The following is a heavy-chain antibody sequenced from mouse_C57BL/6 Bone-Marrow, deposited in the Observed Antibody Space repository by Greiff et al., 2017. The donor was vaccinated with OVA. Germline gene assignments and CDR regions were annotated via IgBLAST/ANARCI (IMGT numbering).Heavy chain of an antibody. J-gene: IGHJ1*03. V-gene: IGHV1-85*01. D-gene: IGHD1-1*01. CDR2: IYPRDGST. CDR1: GYTFTSYD. Sequence: QVQLKQSGPELVNPGASVKLSCKASGYTFTSYDINWVKQRPGQGLEWIGWIYPRDGSTKYNEKFKGKATLTVDTSSSTAYMELHSLTSEDSAVYFCAGGATVVATRYFDVWGTGTTVTVSS. CDR3: AGGATVVATRYFDV.